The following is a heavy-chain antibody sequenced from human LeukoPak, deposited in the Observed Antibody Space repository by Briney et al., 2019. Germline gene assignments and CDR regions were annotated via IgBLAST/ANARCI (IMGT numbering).Heavy chain of an antibody. CDR1: GGSISSYY. CDR2: IYYSGST. Sequence: SETMSLTCTVYGGSISSYYWSWIRQPPGKGLEWIGYIYYSGSTNYNPSLKSRVTISVDTSKNQFSLKLSSVTAADTAVYYCARHVVRGLDIWGQGTMVTVSS. CDR3: ARHVVRGLDI. D-gene: IGHD3-10*01. V-gene: IGHV4-59*08. J-gene: IGHJ3*02.